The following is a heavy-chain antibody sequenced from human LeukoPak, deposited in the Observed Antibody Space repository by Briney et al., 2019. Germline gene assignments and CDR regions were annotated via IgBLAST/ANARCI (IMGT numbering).Heavy chain of an antibody. CDR2: INPNSGGT. J-gene: IGHJ5*02. Sequence: ASVKVSCKASGYTFTGYYVHWVRQAPGQGLEWMGWINPNSGGTNYAQDFHGRVTMTRDTSISTAYMELSRLRSDDTAVYYCARAGDSGNLAWGQGTLVTVSS. V-gene: IGHV1-2*02. CDR1: GYTFTGYY. CDR3: ARAGDSGNLA. D-gene: IGHD1-26*01.